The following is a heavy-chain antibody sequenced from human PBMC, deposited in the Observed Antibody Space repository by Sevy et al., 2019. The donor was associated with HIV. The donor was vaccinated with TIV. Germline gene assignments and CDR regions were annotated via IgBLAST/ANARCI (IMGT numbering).Heavy chain of an antibody. CDR3: ARESNDILTGYYYFDY. D-gene: IGHD3-9*01. V-gene: IGHV4-59*01. CDR1: GGSISSYY. J-gene: IGHJ4*02. CDR2: IYYSGST. Sequence: SETLSLTCTVSGGSISSYYWSWIRQPPGKGLEWIGYIYYSGSTNYNPSLKSRVTISVDTSKNQFSLKLSSVTAADTAVYYCARESNDILTGYYYFDYWGQGTLVTVSS.